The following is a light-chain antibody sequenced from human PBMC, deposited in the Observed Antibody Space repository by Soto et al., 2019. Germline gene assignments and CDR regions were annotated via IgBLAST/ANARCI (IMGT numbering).Light chain of an antibody. CDR2: DAS. Sequence: DIPMTHSTSNLSASVRARVTVTCRASQSISSWLAWYQQKPGKAHELLIYDASTLESGVPSRFSGSGSGTEFSLTISSLQPDEFATFYCQQYSSFSRTVGQGNKVAIK. CDR3: QQYSSFSRT. J-gene: IGKJ1*01. CDR1: QSISSW. V-gene: IGKV1-5*01.